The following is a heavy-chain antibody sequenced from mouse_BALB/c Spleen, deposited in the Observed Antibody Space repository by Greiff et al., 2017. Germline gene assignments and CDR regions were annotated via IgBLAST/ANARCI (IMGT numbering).Heavy chain of an antibody. Sequence: EVKLMESGGGLVKPGGSLKLSCAASGFTFSSYTMSWVRQTPEKRLEWVATISSGGSYTYYPDSVKGRFTISRDTAKNTLYLQISSLKSEDTAMYYCTRVYGGYYEGFAYWGQGTLVTVSA. CDR1: GFTFSSYT. D-gene: IGHD2-3*01. CDR3: TRVYGGYYEGFAY. V-gene: IGHV5-6-4*01. J-gene: IGHJ3*01. CDR2: ISSGGSYT.